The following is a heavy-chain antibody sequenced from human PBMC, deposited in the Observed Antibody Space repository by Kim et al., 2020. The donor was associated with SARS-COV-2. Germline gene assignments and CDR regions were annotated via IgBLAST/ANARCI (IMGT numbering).Heavy chain of an antibody. CDR1: GYIFTSYE. D-gene: IGHD3-22*01. V-gene: IGHV1-8*01. Sequence: ASVKVSCKASGYIFTSYEINWVRLAPGQGLEWMGRMNPNSGDTGYIQKFQGRVTMTRDTSIGTAYMELSGLRSDDTAVYYCARGSMKASPQFDFWGQGTLVTVSS. CDR3: ARGSMKASPQFDF. J-gene: IGHJ4*02. CDR2: MNPNSGDT.